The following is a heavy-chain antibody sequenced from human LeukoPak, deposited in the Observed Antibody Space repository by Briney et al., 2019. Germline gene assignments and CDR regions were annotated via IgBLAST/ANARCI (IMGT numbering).Heavy chain of an antibody. Sequence: PGGSLRLSCAASGFTFSSYWMNWVRQAPGKGLVWVSRIASDGSSTTYADSVKGRFSISRDNAKNTLYLQMNSLRAEDTAVYYCARDSYDSSGYYLGWFDPWGQGTLVTVSS. D-gene: IGHD3-22*01. CDR2: IASDGSST. CDR1: GFTFSSYW. CDR3: ARDSYDSSGYYLGWFDP. J-gene: IGHJ5*02. V-gene: IGHV3-74*01.